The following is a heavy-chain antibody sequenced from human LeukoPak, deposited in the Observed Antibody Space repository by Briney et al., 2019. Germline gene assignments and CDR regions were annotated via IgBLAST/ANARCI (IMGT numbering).Heavy chain of an antibody. CDR3: ARDRSGYFDY. D-gene: IGHD2-15*01. CDR2: IETDGSST. V-gene: IGHV3-74*01. J-gene: IGHJ4*02. Sequence: GGSQRLSCAASGFTFSTYWMHWVRHVPGKGLIWVSRIETDGSSTSYADSVKGRFTISRDNAKNTLYLQMNSLRAEDTAVYYYARDRSGYFDYWGQGTLVTVSS. CDR1: GFTFSTYW.